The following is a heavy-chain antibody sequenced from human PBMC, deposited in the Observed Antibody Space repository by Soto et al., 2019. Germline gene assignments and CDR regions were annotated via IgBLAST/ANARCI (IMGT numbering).Heavy chain of an antibody. J-gene: IGHJ6*02. CDR1: GGTFSSYA. D-gene: IGHD2-2*01. Sequence: QVQLVQSGAEVKKPGSSVKVSCKASGGTFSSYAISWVRQAPGQGLEWMGGIIPSFGTSNYAQKFQGRVTITADESTSTAYVEVSSLRSEDTAVYYWAREKGTDILVVPASRVYGMDVWGQGPTVTVSS. V-gene: IGHV1-69*01. CDR3: AREKGTDILVVPASRVYGMDV. CDR2: IIPSFGTS.